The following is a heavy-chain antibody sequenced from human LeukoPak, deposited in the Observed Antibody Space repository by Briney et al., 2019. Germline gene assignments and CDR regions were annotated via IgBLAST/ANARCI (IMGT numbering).Heavy chain of an antibody. Sequence: GGSLRLSCAASGFTFSSYSMNWGRQAPGKGLGWVSYISSSSSTIYYADSVKGRFTISRDNAKNSLYLQMNSLRAEDTAVYYCARGPAYCGGDCLGYWGQGNLVTVSS. CDR2: ISSSSSTI. CDR1: GFTFSSYS. D-gene: IGHD2-21*01. CDR3: ARGPAYCGGDCLGY. J-gene: IGHJ4*02. V-gene: IGHV3-48*01.